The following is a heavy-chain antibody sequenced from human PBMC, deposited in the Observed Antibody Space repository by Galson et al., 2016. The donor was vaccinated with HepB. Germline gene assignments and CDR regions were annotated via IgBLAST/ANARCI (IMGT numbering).Heavy chain of an antibody. J-gene: IGHJ4*02. CDR2: VSSGSSTI. CDR3: ARGFVAAVPFDY. D-gene: IGHD6-13*01. V-gene: IGHV3-48*02. CDR1: GFTFSSYS. Sequence: SLRLSCAGSGFTFSSYSMNWVRQAPGKGLEWILYVSSGSSTIDYADSVKGRFTGSRDNAQNSLYLQMNNLRDDDTGVYYCARGFVAAVPFDYWGQGTLVTVSS.